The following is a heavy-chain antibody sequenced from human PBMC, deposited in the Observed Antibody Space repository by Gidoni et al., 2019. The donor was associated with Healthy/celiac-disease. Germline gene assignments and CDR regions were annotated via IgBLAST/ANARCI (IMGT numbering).Heavy chain of an antibody. Sequence: EVQLVESGGGLVQPGRSLRLSCAAAGFTFDDYAMHWVRQAPGKGLEWVSGISWNSGSIGYADSVKGRFTISRDNAKNSLYLQMNSLRAEDTALYYCAKQFVSEDIVVVPAAMGPGGNLGYYGMDVWGQGTTVTVSS. V-gene: IGHV3-9*01. CDR3: AKQFVSEDIVVVPAAMGPGGNLGYYGMDV. J-gene: IGHJ6*02. CDR2: ISWNSGSI. CDR1: GFTFDDYA. D-gene: IGHD2-2*01.